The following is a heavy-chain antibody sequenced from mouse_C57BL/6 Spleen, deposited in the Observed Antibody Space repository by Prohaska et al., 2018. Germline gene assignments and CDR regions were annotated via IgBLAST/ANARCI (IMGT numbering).Heavy chain of an antibody. CDR3: TTRIYYGSSYSFAY. CDR2: IDPEDGDT. CDR1: GFNIKDYY. J-gene: IGHJ3*01. Sequence: EVQLQQSGAELVRPGASVKLSCTASGFNIKDYYMHWVKQRPEQGLEWIGRIDPEDGDTEYAPKFQGKATMTADTSSNTAYLQLSSLTSEDTAVYYCTTRIYYGSSYSFAYWGQGTLVTVSA. D-gene: IGHD1-1*01. V-gene: IGHV14-1*01.